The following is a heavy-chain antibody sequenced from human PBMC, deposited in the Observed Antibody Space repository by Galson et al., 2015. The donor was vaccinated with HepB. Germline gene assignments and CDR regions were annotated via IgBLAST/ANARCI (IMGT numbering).Heavy chain of an antibody. CDR2: INHSGST. CDR3: ARVPPRRSYHGRDGYKPYYYYGMDV. CDR1: GGSFSGYY. J-gene: IGHJ6*02. Sequence: ETLSLTCAVYGGSFSGYYWSWIRQPPGKGLEWIGEINHSGSTNYNPSLKSRVTISVDTSKNQFSLKLSSVTAADTAVYYCARVPPRRSYHGRDGYKPYYYYGMDVWGQGTTVTVSS. V-gene: IGHV4-34*01. D-gene: IGHD5-24*01.